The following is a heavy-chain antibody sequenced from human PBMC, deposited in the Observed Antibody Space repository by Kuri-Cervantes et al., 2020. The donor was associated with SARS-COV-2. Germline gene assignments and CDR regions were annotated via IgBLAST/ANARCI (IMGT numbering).Heavy chain of an antibody. CDR3: GRHRGYCSGGGCYSTGFSFDY. J-gene: IGHJ4*02. D-gene: IGHD2-15*01. Sequence: GESLKISCAASRFTFNNYAMSWVRQAPGKGLEWVSGISGSGDNTYYADSVKGRFTVSRDNAENSLYLQMNSLGVGDTAVYYCGRHRGYCSGGGCYSTGFSFDYWGQGALVTVSS. CDR1: RFTFNNYA. V-gene: IGHV3-23*01. CDR2: ISGSGDNT.